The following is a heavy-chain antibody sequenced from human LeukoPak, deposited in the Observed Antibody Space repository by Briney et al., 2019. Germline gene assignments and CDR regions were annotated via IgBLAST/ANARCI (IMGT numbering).Heavy chain of an antibody. CDR1: GFTFSSYD. D-gene: IGHD3-10*01. Sequence: GGSLRLSCAASGFTFSSYDMHWVRQATGKGLEWVSAIGTAGDTYYPGSVKGRFTISRENAKNSLYLQMNSLRAGDTAVYYCARGLGAVPGDYWGQGTLVTVSS. CDR3: ARGLGAVPGDY. V-gene: IGHV3-13*01. J-gene: IGHJ4*02. CDR2: IGTAGDT.